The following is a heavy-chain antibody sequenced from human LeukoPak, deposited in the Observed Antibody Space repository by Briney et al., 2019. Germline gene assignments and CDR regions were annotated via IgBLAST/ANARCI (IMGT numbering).Heavy chain of an antibody. CDR3: ARGEGYSSGWYLYYSDY. CDR1: GGSISTYY. D-gene: IGHD6-19*01. V-gene: IGHV4-59*01. J-gene: IGHJ4*02. CDR2: IYYSGST. Sequence: SETLSLTCSVSGGSISTYYWSWIRQPPGKGLEWIGYIYYSGSTNYNPSLKSRVTISVDTSKNQFSLKLSSVTTADTAVYYCARGEGYSSGWYLYYSDYWGQGTLVTVSS.